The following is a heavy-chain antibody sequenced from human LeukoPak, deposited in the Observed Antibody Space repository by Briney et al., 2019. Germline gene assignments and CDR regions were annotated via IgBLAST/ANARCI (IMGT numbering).Heavy chain of an antibody. CDR1: GFRFSNYW. V-gene: IGHV3-7*05. CDR3: ARAAEISALDN. CDR2: IKQYGSEK. Sequence: GGSLRRSCEASGFRFSNYWMSWVRQAPGKGLEWVATIKQYGSEKYYVDSVKGRFTISRDNAKKSLFLQMDSLRGEDTAVYYCARAAEISALDNWGQGTLVTVSS. J-gene: IGHJ4*02. D-gene: IGHD6-13*01.